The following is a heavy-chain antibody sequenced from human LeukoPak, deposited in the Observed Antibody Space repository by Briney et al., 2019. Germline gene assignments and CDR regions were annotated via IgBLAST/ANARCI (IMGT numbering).Heavy chain of an antibody. D-gene: IGHD1-26*01. Sequence: GGSLRLSCAASGFTFSSYPMNWVRQAPGKGLEWGSVMSGSGDATFYGDSVQGRFTISRDYSRETLYLQMNSLTAEDTAVYYCGKYLQTTVGANNYWGQGTLVTVSS. CDR1: GFTFSSYP. CDR2: MSGSGDAT. J-gene: IGHJ4*02. CDR3: GKYLQTTVGANNY. V-gene: IGHV3-23*01.